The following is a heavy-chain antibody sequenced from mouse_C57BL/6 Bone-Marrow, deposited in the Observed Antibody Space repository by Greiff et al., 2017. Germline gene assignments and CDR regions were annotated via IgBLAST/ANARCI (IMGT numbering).Heavy chain of an antibody. CDR1: GYTFTNYW. Sequence: QVQLKESGAELVRPGTSVKMSCKASGYTFTNYWIGWAKQRPGHGLEWIGDIYPGGGYNNYNEKFKGKATLTSDKSSNTAYMQISNLTSEDSANYYCAKYYYGYHWYFDVWGTGTTVTVSS. CDR3: AKYYYGYHWYFDV. V-gene: IGHV1-63*01. D-gene: IGHD2-2*01. J-gene: IGHJ1*03. CDR2: IYPGGGYN.